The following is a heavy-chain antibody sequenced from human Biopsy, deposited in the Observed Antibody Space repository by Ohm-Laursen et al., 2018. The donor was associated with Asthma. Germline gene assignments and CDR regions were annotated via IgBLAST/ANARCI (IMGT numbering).Heavy chain of an antibody. V-gene: IGHV4-30-2*06. CDR3: ARSVTGSLAYCAGDCSFHLDR. J-gene: IGHJ5*02. CDR2: IYRNGDT. D-gene: IGHD2-21*01. CDR1: GGSFSSNY. Sequence: SQTLSLTWAVYGGSFSSNYWSWIRQSPGVGLEWIGYIYRNGDTYYNPTLKNRVTISIDRSKNQFSLRLRSVTAADTAVYYCARSVTGSLAYCAGDCSFHLDRWGPGTLVTVSS.